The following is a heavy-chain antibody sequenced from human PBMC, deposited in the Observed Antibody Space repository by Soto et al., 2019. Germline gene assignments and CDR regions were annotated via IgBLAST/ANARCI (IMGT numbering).Heavy chain of an antibody. V-gene: IGHV3-74*01. CDR3: VRTSLVVAAATREDY. D-gene: IGHD2-15*01. CDR2: ITSDGSST. Sequence: EVQLVESGGGLVQPGESLRLSCAASGFTFSSYWMHWVRQAPGKGLVWVSLITSDGSSTSYAGSVKGRFTISRENAKKTLYLQMNSLRAEDTAVYYCVRTSLVVAAATREDYWGQGTLVTVSS. CDR1: GFTFSSYW. J-gene: IGHJ4*02.